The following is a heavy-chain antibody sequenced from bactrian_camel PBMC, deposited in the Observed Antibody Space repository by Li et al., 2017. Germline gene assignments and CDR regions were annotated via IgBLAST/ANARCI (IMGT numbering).Heavy chain of an antibody. CDR1: GLVYPFWS. V-gene: IGHV3S63*01. J-gene: IGHJ4*01. CDR2: IDSRGTT. CDR3: AAEPSWTSNCQARGITVLTDPQGYRY. Sequence: VQLVESGGGSAQAGGSLTLSCAASGLVYPFWSMAWFRQAPGKEREGVARIDSRGTTEYVDSVKGRFTVFKGNGNHNLYLQMDSLKPEDTATYYCAAEPSWTSNCQARGITVLTDPQGYRYWGQGTQVTVS. D-gene: IGHD1*01.